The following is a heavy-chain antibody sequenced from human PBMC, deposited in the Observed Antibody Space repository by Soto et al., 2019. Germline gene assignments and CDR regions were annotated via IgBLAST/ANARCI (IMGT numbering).Heavy chain of an antibody. CDR2: ISGSGGST. CDR3: AKVKDIVVVVAATPDY. Sequence: QPGGSLRLSCAASGFTFSSYAMSWVRQAPGKGLEWVSAISGSGGSTYYADSVKGRFTISRDNSKNTLYLQMNSLRAEDTAVYYCAKVKDIVVVVAATPDYWGQGTLVTVSS. CDR1: GFTFSSYA. J-gene: IGHJ4*02. D-gene: IGHD2-15*01. V-gene: IGHV3-23*01.